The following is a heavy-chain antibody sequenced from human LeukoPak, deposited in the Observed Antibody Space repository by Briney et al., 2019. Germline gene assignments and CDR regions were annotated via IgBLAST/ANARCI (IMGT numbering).Heavy chain of an antibody. D-gene: IGHD6-6*01. CDR2: ISYDGSNK. J-gene: IGHJ4*02. CDR1: GFTFSSYG. CDR3: AKSPRWMQLVRRNYFDY. V-gene: IGHV3-30*18. Sequence: PGGSLRLSCAASGFTFSSYGMSWVRQAPGKGLEWVAVISYDGSNKYYADSAKGRFTISRDNSKNTLYLQMNSLRAEDTAVYYCAKSPRWMQLVRRNYFDYWGQGTLVTVSS.